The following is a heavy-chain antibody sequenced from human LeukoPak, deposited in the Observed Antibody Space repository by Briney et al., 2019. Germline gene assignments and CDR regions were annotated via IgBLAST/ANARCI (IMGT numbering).Heavy chain of an antibody. Sequence: GGSLRLSCAASGFTFSSYSMNWVRQAPGKGLEWVSSISSSSSYIYYADSVKGRFTISRDNAKNSLYLQMNSLRAEDTAVYYCARDPSGYPYYFDYWGQGTLVTVSS. D-gene: IGHD3-22*01. J-gene: IGHJ4*02. CDR2: ISSSSSYI. V-gene: IGHV3-21*01. CDR1: GFTFSSYS. CDR3: ARDPSGYPYYFDY.